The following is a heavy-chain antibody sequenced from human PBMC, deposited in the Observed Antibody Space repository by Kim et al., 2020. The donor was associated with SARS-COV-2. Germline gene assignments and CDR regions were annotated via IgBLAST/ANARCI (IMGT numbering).Heavy chain of an antibody. D-gene: IGHD6-13*01. Sequence: GGSLRLSCAVSGFTFSRSGMHWVRQAPGKGLEWVAIIPYDGSNKYYADSVKGRFTISRDNSKNTLYLEMNSLRAEDTAVYYCARDSKDSSRFGLGYLDYWGQGTLVIVSS. V-gene: IGHV3-33*05. CDR2: IPYDGSNK. J-gene: IGHJ4*02. CDR1: GFTFSRSG. CDR3: ARDSKDSSRFGLGYLDY.